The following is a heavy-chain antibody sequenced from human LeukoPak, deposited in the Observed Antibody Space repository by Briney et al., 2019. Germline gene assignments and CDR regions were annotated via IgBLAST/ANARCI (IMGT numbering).Heavy chain of an antibody. CDR3: AKSTLSTYYFDS. J-gene: IGHJ4*02. CDR2: ISRSNGYI. CDR1: GFTFSSYS. Sequence: GSLRLSCAASGFTFSSYSMNWVRPAPGKGLEWVSSISRSNGYIFYADSVKGRFTISRDNAKNSLYLQMNSLRAEDTAIYYCAKSTLSTYYFDSWGQGTLVTISS. V-gene: IGHV3-21*01.